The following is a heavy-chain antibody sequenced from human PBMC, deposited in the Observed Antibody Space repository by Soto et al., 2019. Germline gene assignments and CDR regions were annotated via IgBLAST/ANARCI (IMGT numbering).Heavy chain of an antibody. CDR3: ARVDYVCGSYQINWFEP. J-gene: IGHJ5*02. CDR1: GGTFSSYA. Sequence: QVQLVQSGAEVKKPGSSVKVSCTASGGTFSSYAISWVRQAPGQGLEWMGGIIPICGTANYAQKFQGRITITEDESTSTAEMELSSLRSEGTAVYYCARVDYVCGSYQINWFEPWGQGTLVTVSS. V-gene: IGHV1-69*01. D-gene: IGHD3-16*02. CDR2: IIPICGTA.